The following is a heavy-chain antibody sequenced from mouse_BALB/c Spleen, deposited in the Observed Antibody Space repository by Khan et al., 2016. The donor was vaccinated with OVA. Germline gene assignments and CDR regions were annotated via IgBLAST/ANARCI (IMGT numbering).Heavy chain of an antibody. CDR3: AKSLYYSYGDALDY. Sequence: EVQLQESGPGLVKPSQSLSLTCTVTGFSITSDYAWNWIRQFPGNILEWVGYISSTGGTSYNPSLKSRISITRDTSKNQFFLQLRSVTSEDTATYCSAKSLYYSYGDALDYWGRGTSVTVSS. J-gene: IGHJ4*01. V-gene: IGHV3-2*02. D-gene: IGHD2-14*01. CDR1: GFSITSDYA. CDR2: ISSTGGT.